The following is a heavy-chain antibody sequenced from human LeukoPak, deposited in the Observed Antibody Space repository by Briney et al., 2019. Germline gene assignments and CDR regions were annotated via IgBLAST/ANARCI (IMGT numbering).Heavy chain of an antibody. CDR1: GGSISSSSYY. V-gene: IGHV4-39*02. CDR2: IYYSGST. Sequence: TSETLSLTCTVSGGSISSSSYYWGWIRQPPGKGLEWIGSIYYSGSTYYNPSLKSRVTISVDTSKNQFSLKLSSVTAADTAVYYCAREKTTSSGWEEVGYWGQGTLVTVSS. D-gene: IGHD6-19*01. J-gene: IGHJ4*02. CDR3: AREKTTSSGWEEVGY.